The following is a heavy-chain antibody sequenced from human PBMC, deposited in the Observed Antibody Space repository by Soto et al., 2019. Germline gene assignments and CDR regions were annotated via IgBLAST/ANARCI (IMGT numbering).Heavy chain of an antibody. J-gene: IGHJ4*02. Sequence: PGGSLRLSCAASGFTFTTYYMTWVRQAPGKGLEWVASIKNDGSEQYYVDSVKGRFTIPRDNAKNSLYLQMNSLRAGDTALYYCSRENWFQDYWGQGTLVTVSS. D-gene: IGHD3-10*01. CDR2: IKNDGSEQ. CDR1: GFTFTTYY. V-gene: IGHV3-7*03. CDR3: SRENWFQDY.